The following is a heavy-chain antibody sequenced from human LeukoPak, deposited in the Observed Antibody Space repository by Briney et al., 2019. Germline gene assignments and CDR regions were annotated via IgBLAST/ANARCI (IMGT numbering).Heavy chain of an antibody. J-gene: IGHJ4*02. V-gene: IGHV4-59*02. CDR2: VYYSGST. D-gene: IGHD2-15*01. Sequence: SETLSLTCVVSGGSVSGYYWGWIRQPPGRGLERIGYVYYSGSTNYNPSFKSRITISVDTSRNQFSLQLSSVTAADTAVYYCARIHRYCSGGACYVLDNWGQGTLVAVSS. CDR3: ARIHRYCSGGACYVLDN. CDR1: GGSVSGYY.